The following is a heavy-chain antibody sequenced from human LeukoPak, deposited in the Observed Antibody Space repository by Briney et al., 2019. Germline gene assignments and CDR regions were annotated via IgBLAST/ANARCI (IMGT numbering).Heavy chain of an antibody. J-gene: IGHJ4*02. Sequence: ASVKVSCKASGNTFTGYYLHWVRQAPGQGLEWMGWINPKNGGTKYAQKFQGRVTMTRDTSISTVYMELSRLTSDDTAVYSCARDPAQTYYYDPWGQGTLVTVSS. V-gene: IGHV1-2*02. CDR3: ARDPAQTYYYDP. CDR1: GNTFTGYY. D-gene: IGHD3-22*01. CDR2: INPKNGGT.